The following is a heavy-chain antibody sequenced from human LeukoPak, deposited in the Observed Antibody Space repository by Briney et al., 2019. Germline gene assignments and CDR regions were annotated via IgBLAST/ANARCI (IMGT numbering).Heavy chain of an antibody. Sequence: GGSLRLSCAASGFTFSNAWMSWVRQAPGKGLEWVANIKQDGSEKYYVDSVKGRFTISRDNAKNSLYLQMNSLRAEDTAVYYCARVRGYYYDSSGFYTWGQGTLVTVSS. V-gene: IGHV3-7*01. CDR3: ARVRGYYYDSSGFYT. CDR1: GFTFSNAW. J-gene: IGHJ5*02. CDR2: IKQDGSEK. D-gene: IGHD3-22*01.